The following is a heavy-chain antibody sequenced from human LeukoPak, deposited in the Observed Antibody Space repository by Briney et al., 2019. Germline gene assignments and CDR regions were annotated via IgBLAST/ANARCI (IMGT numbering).Heavy chain of an antibody. CDR2: IYYSGST. D-gene: IGHD4-23*01. CDR1: GGSISSYY. J-gene: IGHJ4*02. V-gene: IGHV4-59*08. CDR3: ARRDYGGKVDY. Sequence: SSETLSLTCTVSGGSISSYYWSWIRQPPGKGLEWIGYIYYSGSTNYNPSLKSRVTISVDTSKNQFSLKLSSVTAADTAVYYCARRDYGGKVDYWGQGTLVTVSS.